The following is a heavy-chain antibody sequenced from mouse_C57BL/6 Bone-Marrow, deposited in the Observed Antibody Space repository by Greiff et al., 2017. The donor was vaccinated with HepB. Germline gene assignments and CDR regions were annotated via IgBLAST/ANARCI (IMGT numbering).Heavy chain of an antibody. D-gene: IGHD1-1*01. V-gene: IGHV14-4*01. CDR1: GFNIKDDY. CDR3: TETAVGYWYFDV. CDR2: IDPENGDT. J-gene: IGHJ1*03. Sequence: EVQLQQSGAELVRPGASVKLSCTASGFNIKDDYMHWVKQRPEQGLEWIGWIDPENGDTEYASKFQGKATITADTSSNTAYLQLSSLTSEDTAVYYCTETAVGYWYFDVWGTGTTVTASS.